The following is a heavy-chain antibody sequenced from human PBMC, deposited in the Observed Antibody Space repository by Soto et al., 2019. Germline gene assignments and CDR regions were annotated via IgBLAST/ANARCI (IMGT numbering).Heavy chain of an antibody. V-gene: IGHV1-24*01. Sequence: ASVKVSCKVSGYTLTELSMHWVRQAPGKGLEGMGGFDPEDGETIYAQKFQGRVTMTEDTSTDTAYMELSSLRSEDTAVYYCETAYSSSFIYYFDYWGQGTLVTVSS. D-gene: IGHD6-13*01. CDR1: GYTLTELS. J-gene: IGHJ4*02. CDR3: ETAYSSSFIYYFDY. CDR2: FDPEDGET.